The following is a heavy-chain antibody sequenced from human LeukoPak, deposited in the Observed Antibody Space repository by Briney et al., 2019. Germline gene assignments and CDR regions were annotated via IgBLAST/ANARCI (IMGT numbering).Heavy chain of an antibody. CDR3: AKERGVVVVPTALNWFDP. J-gene: IGHJ5*02. CDR2: ISGSAGTT. Sequence: RQTPGXXXXWVSAISGSAGTTFSAGSVRGRFTLSRDNSNNTLYLQMNSLRAEDTAIYYFAKERGVVVVPTALNWFDPWGQGTLVTVSS. V-gene: IGHV3-23*01. D-gene: IGHD2-2*01.